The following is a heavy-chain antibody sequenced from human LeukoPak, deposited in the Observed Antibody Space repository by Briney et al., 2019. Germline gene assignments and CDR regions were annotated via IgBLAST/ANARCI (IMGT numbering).Heavy chain of an antibody. Sequence: GGSLRLSCAASDFVFSDYYMSWVRQAPGKGLEWVSYISSSGNSIYYADSVKGRFTISRDNAKNSLYLQMNSLRAEDTAVYYCARVGSYDGSAGIDYWGQGTLVTVSS. J-gene: IGHJ4*02. CDR1: DFVFSDYY. D-gene: IGHD3-22*01. V-gene: IGHV3-11*01. CDR3: ARVGSYDGSAGIDY. CDR2: ISSSGNSI.